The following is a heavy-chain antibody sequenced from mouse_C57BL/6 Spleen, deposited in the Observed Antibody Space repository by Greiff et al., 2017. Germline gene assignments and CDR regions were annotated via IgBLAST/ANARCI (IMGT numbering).Heavy chain of an antibody. CDR3: ARSDLYWYVDV. CDR2: IYPGDGDT. J-gene: IGHJ1*03. Sequence: VQLQQSGPELVKPGASVKISCKASGYAFSSSWMNWVKQRPGKGLEWIGRIYPGDGDTNYNGKFKGKATLTADKSSSTAYMQLSSLTSEDSAVYVCARSDLYWYVDVWGTGTTVTVSS. CDR1: GYAFSSSW. V-gene: IGHV1-82*01.